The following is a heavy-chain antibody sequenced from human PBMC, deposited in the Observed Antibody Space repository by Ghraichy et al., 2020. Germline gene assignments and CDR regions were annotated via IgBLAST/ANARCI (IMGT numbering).Heavy chain of an antibody. V-gene: IGHV4-30-2*01. Sequence: SETLSLTCAVSGGSISSGGYSWSWIRQPPGKGLEWIGYIYHSGSTYYNPSLKSRVTISVDRSKNQFSLKLSSVTAADTAVYYCARFSDSYGYYFDYWGQGTLVTVSS. CDR3: ARFSDSYGYYFDY. CDR1: GGSISSGGYS. D-gene: IGHD5-18*01. CDR2: IYHSGST. J-gene: IGHJ4*02.